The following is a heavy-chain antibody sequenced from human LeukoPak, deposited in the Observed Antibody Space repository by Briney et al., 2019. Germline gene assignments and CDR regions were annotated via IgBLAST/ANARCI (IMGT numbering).Heavy chain of an antibody. D-gene: IGHD6-19*01. J-gene: IGHJ4*02. CDR3: ARDEPVAGTPLGY. V-gene: IGHV1-18*01. CDR1: GYTFTSYG. CDR2: ISAYNGNT. Sequence: ASVKVSCKASGYTFTSYGISWVRQAPGQGLEWMGWISAYNGNTNYAQKLQGRVTMTRDMSTSTVYMELSSLRSEDTAVYYCARDEPVAGTPLGYWDQGTLVTVSS.